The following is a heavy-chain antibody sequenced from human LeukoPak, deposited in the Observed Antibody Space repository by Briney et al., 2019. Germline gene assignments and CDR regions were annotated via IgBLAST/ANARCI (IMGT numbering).Heavy chain of an antibody. V-gene: IGHV4-34*01. CDR1: GGSFSGYY. CDR3: ASRLVGATYFDY. Sequence: SETLSLTCAVYGGSFSGYYWSWIRQPPGKGLEWIGQIYHSGSTNYNPSLKSRLTISVDKSKNQFSLKLSSVTAADTAVYYCASRLVGATYFDYWGQGTLVTVSS. J-gene: IGHJ4*02. CDR2: IYHSGST. D-gene: IGHD1-26*01.